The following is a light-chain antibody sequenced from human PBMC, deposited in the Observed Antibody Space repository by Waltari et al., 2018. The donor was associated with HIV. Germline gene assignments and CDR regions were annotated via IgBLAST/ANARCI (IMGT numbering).Light chain of an antibody. CDR2: EVN. CDR1: TSDIGTYNS. CDR3: ASYAGSRPFV. V-gene: IGLV2-8*01. Sequence: QSALTQPPSASGSPGQSVTISCAGSTSDIGTYNSVSWYQQLPGQAPKLIIYEVNKRPSGVPDRFSGSKSGNTACLTVSGLQTGDEGDYYCASYAGSRPFVFGSGTKVTVV. J-gene: IGLJ1*01.